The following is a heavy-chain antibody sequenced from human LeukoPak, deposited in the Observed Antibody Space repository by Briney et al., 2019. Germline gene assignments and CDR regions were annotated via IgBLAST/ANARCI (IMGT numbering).Heavy chain of an antibody. CDR1: GFNFSSYA. CDR3: AKGLSGWYQGFDP. D-gene: IGHD6-19*01. J-gene: IGHJ5*02. CDR2: ITGSGGRR. Sequence: GGSLRLSCAVSGFNFSSYAMNWVRQAPGKGLEWVSTITGSGGRRYYADSVKGRFAVSRDNSENMLYLEMNSLRAEDTAVYQCAKGLSGWYQGFDPWGQGTLVTVSS. V-gene: IGHV3-23*01.